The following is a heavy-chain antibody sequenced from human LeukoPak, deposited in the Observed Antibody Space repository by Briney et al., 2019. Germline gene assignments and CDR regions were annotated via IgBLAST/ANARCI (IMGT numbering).Heavy chain of an antibody. D-gene: IGHD3-10*01. J-gene: IGHJ4*02. CDR3: ARDLYGSGIVIDY. CDR1: GLTFSSYW. Sequence: PGGSLRLSCAASGLTFSSYWMHWVRQAPGKGLEWVSCISSSSNYIYYADSVKGRFTISRDNAKNSLCLQMNSLRAEDTAVYYCARDLYGSGIVIDYWGQGTLVTVSS. V-gene: IGHV3-21*01. CDR2: ISSSSNYI.